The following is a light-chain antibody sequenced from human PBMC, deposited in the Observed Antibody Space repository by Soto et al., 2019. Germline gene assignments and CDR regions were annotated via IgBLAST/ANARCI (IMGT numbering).Light chain of an antibody. V-gene: IGLV3-21*02. Sequence: SYDLTQPPSVSVAPGQTARITCGGNNIASKSVHWYQHRPGQAPVLVVHDDSDRPSGIPERFSGSNSENTATLTITRVKAVDEADYYCQVWDTSNDHVVFGGGTKLTVL. CDR1: NIASKS. CDR3: QVWDTSNDHVV. CDR2: DDS. J-gene: IGLJ2*01.